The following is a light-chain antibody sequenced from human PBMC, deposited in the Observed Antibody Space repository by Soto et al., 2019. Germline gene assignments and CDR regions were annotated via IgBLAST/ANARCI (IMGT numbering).Light chain of an antibody. CDR2: AAS. J-gene: IGKJ4*01. Sequence: QLTQSPSSLSASVGDRVTITCRASQDISDYLAWYQQRPGKAPKLLIYAASTLQSGVPSRFSGSGSGTEFTLTISSLQPEDFATYSCQQLNSYPLTFGGGTKVDIK. CDR1: QDISDY. CDR3: QQLNSYPLT. V-gene: IGKV1-9*01.